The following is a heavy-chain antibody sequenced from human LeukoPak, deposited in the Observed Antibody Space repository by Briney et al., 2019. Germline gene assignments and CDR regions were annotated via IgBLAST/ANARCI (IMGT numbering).Heavy chain of an antibody. Sequence: GGSLRLSCAASGFTFSTYAMHWVRQAPGEGLEWVAVMSYDGSDKFYADSVKGRFTISRDNSKNTLYLQMNSLRAEDTALYYCAKGFCSSTTCYTYYYYFMDVWGKGTTVTVSS. CDR2: MSYDGSDK. CDR3: AKGFCSSTTCYTYYYYFMDV. V-gene: IGHV3-30-3*01. J-gene: IGHJ6*03. D-gene: IGHD2-2*02. CDR1: GFTFSTYA.